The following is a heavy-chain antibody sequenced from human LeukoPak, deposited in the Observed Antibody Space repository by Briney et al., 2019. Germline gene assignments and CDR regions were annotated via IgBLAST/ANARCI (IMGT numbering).Heavy chain of an antibody. D-gene: IGHD6-13*01. CDR1: GDSITSSAYF. CDR3: ARESSSSWSYYYYYYMDV. J-gene: IGHJ6*03. Sequence: SETLSLTCSVSGDSITSSAYFWGWIRQPPGKGLEWIGIINYSGQTFYNPSLKSRVTTSVDTSKNQFSLKLSSVTAADTAVYYCARESSSSWSYYYYYYMDVWGKGTTVTVSS. CDR2: INYSGQT. V-gene: IGHV4-39*02.